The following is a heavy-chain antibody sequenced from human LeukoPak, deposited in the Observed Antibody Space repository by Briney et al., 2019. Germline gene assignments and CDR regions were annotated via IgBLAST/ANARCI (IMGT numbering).Heavy chain of an antibody. CDR2: ISWDGSGT. D-gene: IGHD6-19*01. Sequence: GGSLRLSCTASGFTFGDYAMSWFRQAPGKGLEWVSLISWDGSGTYYADSVKGRFTVSRDNSKNSLYLQMNSLRTDDTALYYCTKIGVADSLDSWGQGTLVTVSS. J-gene: IGHJ4*02. V-gene: IGHV3-43*02. CDR1: GFTFGDYA. CDR3: TKIGVADSLDS.